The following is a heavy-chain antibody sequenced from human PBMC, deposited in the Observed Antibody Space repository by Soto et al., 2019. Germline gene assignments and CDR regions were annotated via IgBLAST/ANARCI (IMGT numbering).Heavy chain of an antibody. Sequence: PGGSLRLSCAASGFTFSSYAMSWVRQAPGKGLEWVSAISGSGGSTYYADSVKGRFTISRDNSKNTLYLQMNSLRAEDTAVYYCAKDPIPYSGYDFSGTPYYFDYWGQGTLVTVSS. CDR1: GFTFSSYA. V-gene: IGHV3-23*01. J-gene: IGHJ4*02. CDR3: AKDPIPYSGYDFSGTPYYFDY. CDR2: ISGSGGST. D-gene: IGHD5-12*01.